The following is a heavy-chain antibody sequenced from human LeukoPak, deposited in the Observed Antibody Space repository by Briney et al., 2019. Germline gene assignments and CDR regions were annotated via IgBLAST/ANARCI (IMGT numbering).Heavy chain of an antibody. J-gene: IGHJ5*02. CDR1: GGSISSGSYY. V-gene: IGHV4-61*02. CDR2: IYTSGST. CDR3: ARVTRGEEGHDWFDP. D-gene: IGHD3-16*01. Sequence: SETLSLTCTVSGGSISSGSYYWSWIRQPAGKGLEWIGRIYTSGSTNYNPSLKSRVTISEDTSKNQFSLKLSSVTAADTAVYYCARVTRGEEGHDWFDPWGQGTLVTVSS.